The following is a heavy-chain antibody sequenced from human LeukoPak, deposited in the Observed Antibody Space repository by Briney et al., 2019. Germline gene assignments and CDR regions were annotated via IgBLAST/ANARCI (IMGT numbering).Heavy chain of an antibody. CDR2: FDTEGGQT. V-gene: IGHV1-24*01. J-gene: IGHJ3*02. D-gene: IGHD5-12*01. Sequence: ASVKVSCKLSGYSLNELSMHWVRQVPGKGLEWMGGFDTEGGQTVYAQKFQGRVTMTEDTSTDTAYMELSSLRSEDTAVYYCATEMREWLRLDDAFDIWGQGTMVTVSS. CDR3: ATEMREWLRLDDAFDI. CDR1: GYSLNELS.